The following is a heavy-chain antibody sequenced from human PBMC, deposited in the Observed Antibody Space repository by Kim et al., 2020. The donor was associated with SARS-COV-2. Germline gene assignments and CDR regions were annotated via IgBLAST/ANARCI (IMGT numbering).Heavy chain of an antibody. CDR3: AREISSAFDP. V-gene: IGHV7-4-1*02. D-gene: IGHD2-15*01. CDR2: NP. Sequence: NPTYAQGFTGRFVFSWDTSVSTAYLHISSLKAEDTAVYYCAREISSAFDPWGQGTLVTVSS. J-gene: IGHJ5*02.